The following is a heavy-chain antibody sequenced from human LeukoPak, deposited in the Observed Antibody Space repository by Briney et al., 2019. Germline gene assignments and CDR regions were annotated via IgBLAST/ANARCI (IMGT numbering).Heavy chain of an antibody. Sequence: GGSLRLSCAASGFTFSSYAMTWVRQAPGKGLQWVSAVSGSGAHTYYADSVKSRFTISRDNSRDALYLQMNSLRAGDTAIYICAKDGGTYPYFLDVWGKGTTVIVSS. CDR2: VSGSGAHT. CDR1: GFTFSSYA. CDR3: AKDGGTYPYFLDV. J-gene: IGHJ6*03. V-gene: IGHV3-23*01. D-gene: IGHD1-26*01.